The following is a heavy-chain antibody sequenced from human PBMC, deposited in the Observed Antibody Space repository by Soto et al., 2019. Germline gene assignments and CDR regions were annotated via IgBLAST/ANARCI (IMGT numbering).Heavy chain of an antibody. Sequence: QVQLVESGGGLVKPGGSLRLSCAASGFTFSDSYMSWIRQAPGKGLEWISYITFSGNTVYYADSLKGRFTISRDNAKNSRYLQMNRLRAEDTAVYYCARVSCREKYGMDVWGQGTTVTVSS. CDR3: ARVSCREKYGMDV. V-gene: IGHV3-11*01. J-gene: IGHJ6*02. CDR1: GFTFSDSY. CDR2: ITFSGNTV.